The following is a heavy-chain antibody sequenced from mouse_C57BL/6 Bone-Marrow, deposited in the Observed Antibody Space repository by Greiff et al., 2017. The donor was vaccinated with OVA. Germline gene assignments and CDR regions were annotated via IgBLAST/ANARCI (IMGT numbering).Heavy chain of an antibody. V-gene: IGHV1-66*01. CDR1: GYSFTSYY. Sequence: VQLQQSGPELVKPGASVKISRKASGYSFTSYYIHWVKQRPGQGLEWIGWIYPGSGNTKYNEKFKGKATLTADTSSSTAYMQLSSLTSEDSAVYYCARSPGSSYDYAMDYWGQGTSVTVSS. CDR3: ARSPGSSYDYAMDY. CDR2: IYPGSGNT. D-gene: IGHD1-1*01. J-gene: IGHJ4*01.